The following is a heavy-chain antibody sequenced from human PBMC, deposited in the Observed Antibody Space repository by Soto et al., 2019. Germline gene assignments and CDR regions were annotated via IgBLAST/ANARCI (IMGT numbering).Heavy chain of an antibody. V-gene: IGHV3-23*01. J-gene: IGHJ6*02. CDR2: ISGSGGST. CDR3: AKAVLRYYYGMDV. D-gene: IGHD2-15*01. CDR1: GFTFSSYA. Sequence: EVQLLESGGGLVQPGGSLRLASAASGFTFSSYAMSWVRQAPGKGLEWVSAISGSGGSTYYADSVKGRFTISRDNSKNTLYLQMNSLRAEDTAVYYCAKAVLRYYYGMDVWGQGTTVTVSS.